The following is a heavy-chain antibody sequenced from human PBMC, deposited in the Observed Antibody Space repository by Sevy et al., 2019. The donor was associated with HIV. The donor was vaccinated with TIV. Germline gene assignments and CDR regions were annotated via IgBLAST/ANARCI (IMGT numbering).Heavy chain of an antibody. D-gene: IGHD3-16*01. CDR2: IRSKAYGGTT. Sequence: GGSLRLSCTASGFTFGDYAMSWFRQAPGKGLEWVGFIRSKAYGGTTEYAASVKGRFTISRDDSKSIAYLQMNSLKTEDTAVYYCTRVLGSDNYYYYGMDVWGQRTTVTVSS. CDR3: TRVLGSDNYYYYGMDV. J-gene: IGHJ6*02. V-gene: IGHV3-49*03. CDR1: GFTFGDYA.